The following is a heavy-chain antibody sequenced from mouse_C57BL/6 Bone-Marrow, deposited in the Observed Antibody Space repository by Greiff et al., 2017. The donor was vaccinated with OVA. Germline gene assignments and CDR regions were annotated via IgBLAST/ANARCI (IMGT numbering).Heavy chain of an antibody. CDR3: SRRGSSYGWYFDV. V-gene: IGHV1-64*01. CDR2: IHPNSGSN. Sequence: QVQLQQPGAELVKPGASVKLSCKASGYTFTSYWMHWVKQRPGQGLEWIGMIHPNSGSNNYNEKLKSKATLTVDKSSSTADMQLSSLTSEYSAGYYCSRRGSSYGWYFDVWGTGTTVTVSS. J-gene: IGHJ1*03. CDR1: GYTFTSYW. D-gene: IGHD1-1*01.